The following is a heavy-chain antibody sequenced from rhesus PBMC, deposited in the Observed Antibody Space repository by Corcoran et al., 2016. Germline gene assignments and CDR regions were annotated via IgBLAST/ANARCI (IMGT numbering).Heavy chain of an antibody. CDR1: AGSIFSSNW. J-gene: IGHJ6*01. D-gene: IGHD6-13*01. V-gene: IGHV4-65*02. Sequence: QVQLQESGPGLVKPSETLSLTCAVSAGSIFSSNWWTWIRQPPGKGLGWIGNIAPSVGSTSSNPSRGGRVIVSRDTTKNQLSLNLRSGAAADTAVYFCASLLAGRGLDSWGRGVVVTVSS. CDR2: IAPSVGST. CDR3: ASLLAGRGLDS.